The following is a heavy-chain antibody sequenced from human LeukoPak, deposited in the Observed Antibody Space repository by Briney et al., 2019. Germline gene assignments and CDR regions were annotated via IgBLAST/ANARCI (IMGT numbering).Heavy chain of an antibody. J-gene: IGHJ4*02. D-gene: IGHD3-22*01. CDR3: AKGFWGSSWLWQDY. V-gene: IGHV3-23*01. CDR2: ISGSGGST. CDR1: GFTFSSYA. Sequence: GGSLRLSCAASGFTFSSYATSWVRQAPGKGLEWVSAISGSGGSTYYADSVKGRFTISRDNSKNTLYLQMNSLRAEDTAVYYCAKGFWGSSWLWQDYWGQGTLVTVSS.